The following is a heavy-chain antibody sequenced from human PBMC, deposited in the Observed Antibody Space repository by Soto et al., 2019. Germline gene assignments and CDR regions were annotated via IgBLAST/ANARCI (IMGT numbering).Heavy chain of an antibody. CDR1: GGSISSSY. CDR2: IYYSGST. D-gene: IGHD2-15*01. V-gene: IGHV4-59*01. Sequence: SETLSLTCTVSGGSISSSYWSWIRQPPGTGLEWIGYIYYSGSTNYNPSLKSRVTVSVDTSKNQLSLKLSSVTAADTAVYYCAREGCSGGNCDFDYWGPGTLVTVSS. CDR3: AREGCSGGNCDFDY. J-gene: IGHJ4*02.